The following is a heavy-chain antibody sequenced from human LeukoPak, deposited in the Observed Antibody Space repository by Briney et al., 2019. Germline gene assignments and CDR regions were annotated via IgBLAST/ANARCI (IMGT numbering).Heavy chain of an antibody. CDR2: INPGGGSA. J-gene: IGHJ4*02. CDR3: ARAVRDTTDYFDY. CDR1: GYTFSNYY. Sequence: ASVKVSCKASGYTFSNYYIHWVRQAPGQGLEWMGIINPGGGSARYAQNFQDRVTMTRDTSTSTVYMDLSSLRSEDTAVYYCARAVRDTTDYFDYWGQGTLVTVSS. D-gene: IGHD1-1*01. V-gene: IGHV1-46*01.